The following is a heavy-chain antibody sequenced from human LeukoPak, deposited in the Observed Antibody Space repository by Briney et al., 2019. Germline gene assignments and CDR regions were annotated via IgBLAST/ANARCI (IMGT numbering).Heavy chain of an antibody. CDR1: GFTFSSYS. CDR3: ARGAAVAAPPCDY. Sequence: PGGSLRLSCAASGFTFSSYSMNWVRQAPGKGLEWVSSISSSSSYIYYADSVKGRFTISRDNAKNSLYLQMNSLRAEDTAVYYCARGAAVAAPPCDYWGQGTLVTVSS. CDR2: ISSSSSYI. J-gene: IGHJ4*02. V-gene: IGHV3-21*01. D-gene: IGHD6-19*01.